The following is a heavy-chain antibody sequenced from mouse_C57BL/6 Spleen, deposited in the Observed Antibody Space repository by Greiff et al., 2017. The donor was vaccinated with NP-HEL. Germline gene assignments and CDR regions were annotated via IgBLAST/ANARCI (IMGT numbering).Heavy chain of an antibody. CDR2: IDPSDSYT. D-gene: IGHD2-4*01. J-gene: IGHJ2*01. CDR3: ATYDYDRGYYFDY. Sequence: QVQLQQPGAELVRPGTSVKLSCKASGYTFTSYWMHWVKQRPGQGLEWIGVIDPSDSYTNYNQKFKGKATLTVDTSSSTAYMQLSSLTSEDSAVYYCATYDYDRGYYFDYWGQGTTLTVSS. CDR1: GYTFTSYW. V-gene: IGHV1-59*01.